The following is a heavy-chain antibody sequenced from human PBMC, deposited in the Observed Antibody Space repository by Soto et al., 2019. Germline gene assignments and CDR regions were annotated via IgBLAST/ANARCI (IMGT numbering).Heavy chain of an antibody. CDR1: GFTFSSYG. J-gene: IGHJ4*02. CDR2: ISYDGSNK. D-gene: IGHD1-26*01. Sequence: ESGGGVVQPGRSLRLSCAASGFTFSSYGMHWVRQAPGKGLEWVAVISYDGSNKYYADSVKGRFTISRDNSKNTLYLQMNSLRAEDTAVYYCAKEAGREWELLYFDYWGQGTLVTVSS. V-gene: IGHV3-30*18. CDR3: AKEAGREWELLYFDY.